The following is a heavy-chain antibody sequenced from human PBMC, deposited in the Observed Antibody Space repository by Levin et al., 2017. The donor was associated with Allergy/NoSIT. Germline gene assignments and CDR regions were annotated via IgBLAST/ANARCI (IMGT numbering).Heavy chain of an antibody. Sequence: SETLSLTCTVSGGSISSSNYFWGWIRQPPGTGLEWIGSIYYSGSTYYNPSLKSRVTISLDTSKNQFSLHLSSVTAADTAVYYCARHGKEYCGSITCHTDYWGQGTLVTVSS. CDR1: GGSISSSNYF. D-gene: IGHD2-2*02. V-gene: IGHV4-39*07. CDR2: IYYSGST. J-gene: IGHJ4*02. CDR3: ARHGKEYCGSITCHTDY.